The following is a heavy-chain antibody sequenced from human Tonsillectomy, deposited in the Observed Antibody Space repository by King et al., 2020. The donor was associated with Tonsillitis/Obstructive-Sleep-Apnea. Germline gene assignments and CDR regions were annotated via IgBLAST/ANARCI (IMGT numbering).Heavy chain of an antibody. CDR2: INHTGST. CDR1: GGSFSGSF. CDR3: ARGFRSYYYMDV. J-gene: IGHJ6*03. Sequence: VQLQQWGAGLLTPSETLSLTCAVYGGSFSGSFWSWIRQRPGKGLEWIGEINHTGSTNYNPSLKSRVTISVDTSKNQFSLKLSSVTAADTAVYYCARGFRSYYYMDVWGKGTTVSVSS. V-gene: IGHV4-34*01.